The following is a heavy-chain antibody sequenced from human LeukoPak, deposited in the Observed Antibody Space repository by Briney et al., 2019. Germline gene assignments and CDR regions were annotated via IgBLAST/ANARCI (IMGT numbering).Heavy chain of an antibody. D-gene: IGHD3-10*01. Sequence: ASVKVSCKASGYIFTGYFLYWVRQAPGQGLEWMGLINPSGGSTRYAQKFQGRVTMTRDTSTSTVYMELSRLRSDDTAVYYCARDSGFGELSRWGQGTLVTVSS. CDR1: GYIFTGYF. J-gene: IGHJ4*02. CDR2: INPSGGST. V-gene: IGHV1-46*01. CDR3: ARDSGFGELSR.